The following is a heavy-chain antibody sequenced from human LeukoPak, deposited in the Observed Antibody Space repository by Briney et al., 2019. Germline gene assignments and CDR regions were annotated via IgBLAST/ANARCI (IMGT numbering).Heavy chain of an antibody. D-gene: IGHD6-6*01. V-gene: IGHV3-73*01. CDR1: GFTISGSA. J-gene: IGHJ6*02. Sequence: PGGSLRLSCAASGFTISGSAMHWVGQACGKGLEWVGRIRSKANGYATAYAASVKGRFTISRDDSKNTAYLQMNSLKTEDTAIYYCTRPGGIAAPGGSYYYYGMDVWGQGTTVTVSS. CDR3: TRPGGIAAPGGSYYYYGMDV. CDR2: IRSKANGYAT.